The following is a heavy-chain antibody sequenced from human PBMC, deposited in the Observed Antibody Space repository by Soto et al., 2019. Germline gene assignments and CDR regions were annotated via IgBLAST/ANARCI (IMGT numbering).Heavy chain of an antibody. D-gene: IGHD4-17*01. Sequence: QVLVQESGPGLVKPSQTLTLSCTVSGGSVDSGNHYWNWIRQPPGKGLEWIGYIYYGESTYYNPSLKSRATISVDTSQSRFSRRLPSVPAADTAVYYCARDMGSAMTTRIFDHWGQGTLVTVSS. CDR3: ARDMGSAMTTRIFDH. CDR1: GGSVDSGNHY. J-gene: IGHJ4*02. CDR2: IYYGEST. V-gene: IGHV4-30-4*01.